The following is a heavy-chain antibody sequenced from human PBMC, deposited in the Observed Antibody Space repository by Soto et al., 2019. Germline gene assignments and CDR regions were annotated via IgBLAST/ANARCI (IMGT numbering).Heavy chain of an antibody. D-gene: IGHD1-26*01. CDR3: ARGVLLAPDV. CDR1: GGSITSHY. V-gene: IGHV4-59*08. J-gene: IGHJ6*02. CDR2: MYYSGRT. Sequence: PSETLSLTCSVSGGSITSHYWTWVRQPPGKGLEWIGYMYYSGRTNYNPSLKSRVTVSIDPSKNQFSLQMSSITAADTAVYYCARGVLLAPDVWGQRTTVTVSS.